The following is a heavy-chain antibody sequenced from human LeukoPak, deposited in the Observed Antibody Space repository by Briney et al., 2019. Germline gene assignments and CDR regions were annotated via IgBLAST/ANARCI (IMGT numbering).Heavy chain of an antibody. V-gene: IGHV4-39*01. Sequence: SETLSLTCTVSGGSISSSGYYWGWIRQPPGKGLEWIGSIYYSGSTYYNPSLKSRVTISVDTSKNQFSLKLSSVTAADTAVYYCARHDPKGYYFDYWGQGTLVTVSS. J-gene: IGHJ4*02. CDR3: ARHDPKGYYFDY. CDR2: IYYSGST. CDR1: GGSISSSGYY.